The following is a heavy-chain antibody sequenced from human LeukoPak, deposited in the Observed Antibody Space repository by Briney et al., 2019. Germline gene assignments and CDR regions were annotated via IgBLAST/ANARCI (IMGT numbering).Heavy chain of an antibody. D-gene: IGHD2-2*01. CDR3: ARMRGRYCSSNGCYVEY. Sequence: PGGSLRLSCAASGFTFSSYWMHWVRQAPGKGLVWVARINTDGSSTSYADSVKGRFTISRDNSKNTLYLQMNSLRVEDTAVYYCARMRGRYCSSNGCYVEYWGQGALVTVSS. V-gene: IGHV3-74*01. J-gene: IGHJ4*02. CDR2: INTDGSST. CDR1: GFTFSSYW.